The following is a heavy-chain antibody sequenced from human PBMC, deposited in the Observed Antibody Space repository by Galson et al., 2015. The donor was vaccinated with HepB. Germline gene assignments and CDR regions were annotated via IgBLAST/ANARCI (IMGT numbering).Heavy chain of an antibody. V-gene: IGHV1-69*13. D-gene: IGHD2-2*01. J-gene: IGHJ4*02. CDR2: IIPIFGTA. CDR3: ARASLISGVVPAAMAYYFDY. Sequence: SVKVSCKASGGTFSSYAISWVRQAPGQGLEWMGGIIPIFGTANYAQKFQGRVTITADESTSTAYMELSSLRSEDTAVYYCARASLISGVVPAAMAYYFDYWGQGTLVTVSS. CDR1: GGTFSSYA.